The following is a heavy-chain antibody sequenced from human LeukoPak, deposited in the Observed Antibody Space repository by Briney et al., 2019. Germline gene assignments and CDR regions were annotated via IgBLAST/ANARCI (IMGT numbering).Heavy chain of an antibody. Sequence: GGSLRLSCAASGFTFSSYSMTWVRQAPVKVLEWVSSISSSSSYIYYADSVKGRFTISRDNAKNSLYLQMNSLRAEDTAVYYCARDQSSLTGRVDYWGQGTLVTVSS. V-gene: IGHV3-21*01. D-gene: IGHD3-9*01. CDR2: ISSSSSYI. CDR3: ARDQSSLTGRVDY. J-gene: IGHJ4*02. CDR1: GFTFSSYS.